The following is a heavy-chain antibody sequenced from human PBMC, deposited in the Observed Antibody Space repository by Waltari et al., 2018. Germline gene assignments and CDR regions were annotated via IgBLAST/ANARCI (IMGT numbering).Heavy chain of an antibody. CDR1: GITFSRYS. D-gene: IGHD2-21*02. CDR3: ARVTPDAFDI. Sequence: EVQLVESGGGLVQPGGSLRLPCAASGITFSRYSRKRVRQAPGKGLEWVSYISSSSSTIYYADSVKGRFTISRDNAKNSLYLQMNSLRAEDTAVYYCARVTPDAFDIWGQGTMVTVSS. CDR2: ISSSSSTI. J-gene: IGHJ3*02. V-gene: IGHV3-48*01.